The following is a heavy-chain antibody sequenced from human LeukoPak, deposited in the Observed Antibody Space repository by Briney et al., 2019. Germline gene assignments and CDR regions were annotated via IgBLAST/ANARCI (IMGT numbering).Heavy chain of an antibody. Sequence: ASVKVSCKASGYTFTGYYMHWVRQAPGQGLEWMGWINPNSGGTNYAQKFQGRVTMTRGTSISTAYMELSRLRSDDTAVYYCARGGDGYNAFNWFDPWGQGTLVTVSP. J-gene: IGHJ5*02. D-gene: IGHD5-24*01. CDR1: GYTFTGYY. V-gene: IGHV1-2*02. CDR3: ARGGDGYNAFNWFDP. CDR2: INPNSGGT.